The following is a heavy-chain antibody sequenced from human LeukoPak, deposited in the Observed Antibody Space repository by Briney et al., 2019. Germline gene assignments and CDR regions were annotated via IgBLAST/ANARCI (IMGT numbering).Heavy chain of an antibody. J-gene: IGHJ6*02. Sequence: KPSETLSLTCAVYGGSFSGYYWSWIRQPPGKGLEWIGEINHSGSTNYNPSLKSRVTISVDTSKNQFSLKLSSVTAADTAVYYCARMVRYYYGMDVWGQGTTVTVSS. D-gene: IGHD3-10*01. CDR2: INHSGST. V-gene: IGHV4-34*01. CDR3: ARMVRYYYGMDV. CDR1: GGSFSGYY.